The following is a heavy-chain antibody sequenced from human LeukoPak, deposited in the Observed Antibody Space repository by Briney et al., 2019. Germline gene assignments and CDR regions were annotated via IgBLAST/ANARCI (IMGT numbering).Heavy chain of an antibody. CDR2: ISYDGSNK. CDR3: GGTFDSSGSSFDY. V-gene: IGHV3-30*03. D-gene: IGHD3-22*01. J-gene: IGHJ4*02. CDR1: GFTFSSYG. Sequence: GGSLRLSCAASGFTFSSYGTHWVRQAPGKGLEWVAVISYDGSNKYYADSVKGRFTISRDNSKNTLYLQMNSLRAEDTAVYYCGGTFDSSGSSFDYWGRGTLVTVSS.